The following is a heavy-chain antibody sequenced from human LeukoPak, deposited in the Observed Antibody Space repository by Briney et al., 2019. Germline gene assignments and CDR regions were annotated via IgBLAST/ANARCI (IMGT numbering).Heavy chain of an antibody. Sequence: PSETLSLTCTVSGYSISSGYYWGWIRQPPGKGLEWIGSIYHSGSTYYNPSLKSRVTISVGTSKNQFSLKLSSVTAADTAVYYCAREYYYGSGSYKYWGQGTLVTVSS. V-gene: IGHV4-38-2*02. CDR2: IYHSGST. CDR3: AREYYYGSGSYKY. D-gene: IGHD3-10*01. CDR1: GYSISSGYY. J-gene: IGHJ4*02.